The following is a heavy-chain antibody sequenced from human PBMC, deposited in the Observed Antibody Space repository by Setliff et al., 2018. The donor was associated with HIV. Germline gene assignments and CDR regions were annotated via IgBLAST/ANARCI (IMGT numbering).Heavy chain of an antibody. D-gene: IGHD1-26*01. CDR2: IIPIFGSA. V-gene: IGHV1-69*13. Sequence: GASVKVSCKASGGTFSGFALSWVRQAPGQGPEWMGGIIPIFGSANYAPNFQGRVTFTADESTRITYMELSSLRSEDTAVYYCARDLGSGSYIDFWGQGTLVTVSS. CDR3: ARDLGSGSYIDF. J-gene: IGHJ4*02. CDR1: GGTFSGFA.